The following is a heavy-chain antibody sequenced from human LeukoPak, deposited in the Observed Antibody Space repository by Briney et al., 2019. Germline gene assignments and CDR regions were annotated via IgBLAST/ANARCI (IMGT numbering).Heavy chain of an antibody. CDR2: ISYDGSNK. CDR3: AKDHLYCSGGSCYSYYYGMYV. Sequence: GRSLRLSCATSGFTFSSYGMHWVRQAPGKGLEWVAVISYDGSNKYYADSVKGRFTISRDNSKNTLYLQMNGLRAEDTAVYYCAKDHLYCSGGSCYSYYYGMYVWGKGTTVTVSS. J-gene: IGHJ6*04. D-gene: IGHD2-15*01. CDR1: GFTFSSYG. V-gene: IGHV3-30*18.